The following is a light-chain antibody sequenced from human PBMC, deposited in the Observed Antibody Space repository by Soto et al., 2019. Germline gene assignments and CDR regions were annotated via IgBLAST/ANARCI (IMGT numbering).Light chain of an antibody. CDR2: WAS. V-gene: IGKV4-1*01. CDR3: QHYFSPPYN. J-gene: IGKJ2*01. CDR1: QRVSYTFNNKNY. Sequence: DIVLTQSPDSLAVSLGERVTIDCKSSQRVSYTFNNKNYLAWYQQKPGQSPKLLFYWASTREFGVPDRFSASGSGTHFTLAISNLQAEDVAVYYCQHYFSPPYNFGQGTKLEIK.